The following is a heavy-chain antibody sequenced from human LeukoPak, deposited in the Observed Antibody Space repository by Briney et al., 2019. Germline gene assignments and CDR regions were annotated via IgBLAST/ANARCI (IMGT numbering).Heavy chain of an antibody. D-gene: IGHD5/OR15-5a*01. CDR2: MNPNSGGT. Sequence: ASVKVSCKASEYTFTDYYMPWMRQAPGQGPEWMGWMNPNSGGTNYAQKFQGRVTMTRDTSITTAYMELSSLRSDDTAVYYCAPRRVSADKRLYYWGQGTLVTVSS. CDR3: APRRVSADKRLYY. CDR1: EYTFTDYY. V-gene: IGHV1-2*02. J-gene: IGHJ4*02.